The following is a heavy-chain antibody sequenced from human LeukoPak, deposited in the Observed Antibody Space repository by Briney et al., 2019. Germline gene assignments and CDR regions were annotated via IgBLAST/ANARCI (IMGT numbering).Heavy chain of an antibody. J-gene: IGHJ4*02. V-gene: IGHV3-7*01. CDR1: GFTFSSYW. Sequence: GGSLRLSCAASGFTFSSYWITWVRQAPGKGLEWVANIRQDGGENHYVDSVKGRFTISRDNGRNSLYLQMNSLRVEDTAVYYCTKWSSSGSYYTEWGQGTLVTVSS. CDR2: IRQDGGEN. D-gene: IGHD3-10*01. CDR3: TKWSSSGSYYTE.